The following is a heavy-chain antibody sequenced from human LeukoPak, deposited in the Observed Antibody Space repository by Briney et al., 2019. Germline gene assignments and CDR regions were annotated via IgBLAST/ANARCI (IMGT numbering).Heavy chain of an antibody. V-gene: IGHV1-69*05. CDR1: GDSISTYV. Sequence: SVKVSCKAPGDSISTYVISWVRQAPGLGLEWMGGSVPFLGTAHYAPKFQGKVTLTRDDSTSSAYMELNSLRYDDTAVYFCSTNGGPYYFNSWGQGTQVTVSS. J-gene: IGHJ4*02. CDR3: STNGGPYYFNS. CDR2: SVPFLGTA. D-gene: IGHD6-25*01.